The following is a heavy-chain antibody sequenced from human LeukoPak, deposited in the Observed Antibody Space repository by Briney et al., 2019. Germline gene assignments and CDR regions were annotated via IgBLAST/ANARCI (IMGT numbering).Heavy chain of an antibody. CDR3: ASFTNYYFDY. CDR1: GFTFSSYG. CDR2: IRYDGSNK. V-gene: IGHV3-30*02. Sequence: PGGSLRLSCAASGFTFSSYGMHWVRQAPGKGLEWVAFIRYDGSNKYYADSVKGRFTISRDNSKNTLYLQMNSLRAEDTAVYYCASFTNYYFDYWGQGTLVTVSS. D-gene: IGHD2-8*01. J-gene: IGHJ4*02.